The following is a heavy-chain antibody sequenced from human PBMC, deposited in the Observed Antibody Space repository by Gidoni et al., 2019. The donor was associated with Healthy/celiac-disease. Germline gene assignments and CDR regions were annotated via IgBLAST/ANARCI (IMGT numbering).Heavy chain of an antibody. J-gene: IGHJ6*02. Sequence: QLQLQESGPGLVKPSKTLSLTCSVSGGTISSSSYSWGWIRQPPGKGLEWIGSIYYSGSTYYNPSLKSRVTISVDTSKNHFSLKLSSVTAADTAVYYCARHTKLTRSSYYYGIDFWGQGTTVTVSS. CDR3: ARHTKLTRSSYYYGIDF. CDR2: IYYSGST. V-gene: IGHV4-39*01. CDR1: GGTISSSSYS. D-gene: IGHD3-9*01.